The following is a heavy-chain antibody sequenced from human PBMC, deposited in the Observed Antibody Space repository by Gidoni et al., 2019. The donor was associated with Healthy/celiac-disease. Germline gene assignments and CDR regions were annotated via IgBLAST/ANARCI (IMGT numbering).Heavy chain of an antibody. CDR3: ASATAGSYYNVDYYYGMDV. Sequence: LQLQESGPGLVMPSEALSLTCTVAGGSISSSSYYWCWIRQPPGKGLEGLGSIYYSGSTDYNPSRKSRVTISADTSKNQFSLKMSNVTDAVTPVYYCASATAGSYYNVDYYYGMDVWGKGTTVTVSS. CDR2: IYYSGST. V-gene: IGHV4-39*01. CDR1: GGSISSSSYY. D-gene: IGHD3-10*01. J-gene: IGHJ6*04.